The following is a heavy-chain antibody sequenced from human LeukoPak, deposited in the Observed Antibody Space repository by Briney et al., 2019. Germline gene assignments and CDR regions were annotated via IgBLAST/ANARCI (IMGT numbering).Heavy chain of an antibody. J-gene: IGHJ5*02. CDR3: AKAPYVLMVYGTRFDP. CDR2: VLSGATT. D-gene: IGHD2-8*01. V-gene: IGHV3-53*01. Sequence: SGGSLRLSCAASGFTVSSNYMTWVRQTPGKGLEWVSVVLSGATTYYADSVKGRFTISRDNSKNTLYLQMNSLRAEDTAVYYCAKAPYVLMVYGTRFDPWGQGTLVTVSS. CDR1: GFTVSSNY.